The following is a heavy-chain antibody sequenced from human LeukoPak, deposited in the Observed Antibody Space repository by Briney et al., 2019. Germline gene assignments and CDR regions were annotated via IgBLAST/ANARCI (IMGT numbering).Heavy chain of an antibody. CDR3: ARTKNLYPGWFDP. D-gene: IGHD1-14*01. J-gene: IGHJ5*02. CDR1: GYTFTGHY. CDR2: ITPHNGGT. V-gene: IGHV1-2*02. Sequence: ASVKVSCKATGYTFTGHYMHWVRQAPGQGLEWMGWITPHNGGTNYAQKFQGGVTMTRDTSISTAYMELSRLRSDDTAVYYCARTKNLYPGWFDPWGQGTLVTVSS.